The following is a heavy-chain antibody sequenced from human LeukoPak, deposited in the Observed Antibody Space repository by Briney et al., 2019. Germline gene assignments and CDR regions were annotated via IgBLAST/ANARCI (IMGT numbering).Heavy chain of an antibody. D-gene: IGHD3-22*01. Sequence: SQTLSLTCAVSGGSISSGAYFWSWLRQPPGTGLEWIGYIYHSGSTYYNPSLKSRVTISVDRSKNHFSLRLSSVTAADTAVYYCAGLHDSSGYYPEYNGMDVWGQGTTVTVSS. J-gene: IGHJ6*02. CDR2: IYHSGST. CDR3: AGLHDSSGYYPEYNGMDV. V-gene: IGHV4-30-2*01. CDR1: GGSISSGAYF.